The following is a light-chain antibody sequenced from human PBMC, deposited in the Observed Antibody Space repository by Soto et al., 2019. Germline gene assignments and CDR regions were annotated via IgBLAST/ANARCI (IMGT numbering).Light chain of an antibody. V-gene: IGKV3-20*01. J-gene: IGKJ1*01. CDR1: QSVSNNY. CDR3: QQYGSSRT. Sequence: EIVLTQSPGTLSLSPGERATLSCRASQSVSNNYLAWYQQKPGQAPRLLMYGASNRATGIPDRFRGSGSGTDFSLIISRLEPEDFAVYYCQQYGSSRTFGQGTKVDIK. CDR2: GAS.